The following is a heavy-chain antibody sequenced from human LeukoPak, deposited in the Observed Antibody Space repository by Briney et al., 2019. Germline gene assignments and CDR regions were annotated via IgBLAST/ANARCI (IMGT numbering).Heavy chain of an antibody. V-gene: IGHV4-39*07. CDR3: VAVAGTGWFDP. Sequence: PSETLSLTCTVSGGSISSSSYYWGWIRQPPGKGLEWIGNIYYSGSTYYNPSLKSRVTISVDTSKNQFSLKLSSVTAADTAVYYCVAVAGTGWFDPWGQGTLVTVSS. D-gene: IGHD6-19*01. CDR1: GGSISSSSYY. CDR2: IYYSGST. J-gene: IGHJ5*02.